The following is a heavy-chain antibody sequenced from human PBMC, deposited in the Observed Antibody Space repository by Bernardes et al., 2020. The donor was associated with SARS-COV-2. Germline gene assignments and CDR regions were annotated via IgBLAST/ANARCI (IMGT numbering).Heavy chain of an antibody. CDR3: AKVILPGGTIGPYDFWSDIWYYYYGMDV. V-gene: IGHV3-43*01. Sequence: GGSLRLSCAASGFTFDDYTMHWVRQAPGKGLEWVSLISWDGGSTYYADSVKGRFTISRDNSKNSLYLQMNSLRTEDTALYYCAKVILPGGTIGPYDFWSDIWYYYYGMDVWGQGTTVTVSS. CDR2: ISWDGGST. J-gene: IGHJ6*02. D-gene: IGHD3-3*01. CDR1: GFTFDDYT.